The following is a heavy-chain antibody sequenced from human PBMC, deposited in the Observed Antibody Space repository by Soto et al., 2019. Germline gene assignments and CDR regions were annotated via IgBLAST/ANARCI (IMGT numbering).Heavy chain of an antibody. J-gene: IGHJ6*03. CDR3: ARQDGYYYYIDV. CDR2: IFYTGST. V-gene: IGHV4-59*08. CDR1: GGSISSYY. Sequence: SETLSLTCTVSGGSISSYYWSWIRQPPGKGLEWIGYIFYTGSTNYNPPLKSRVLISVDTSKNQFSLKLRSVTAADTAVYYCARQDGYYYYIDVWGKGTTVTVSS.